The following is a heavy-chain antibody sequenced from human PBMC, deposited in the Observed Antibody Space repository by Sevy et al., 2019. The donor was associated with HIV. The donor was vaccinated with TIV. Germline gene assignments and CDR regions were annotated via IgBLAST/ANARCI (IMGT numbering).Heavy chain of an antibody. D-gene: IGHD1-7*01. Sequence: GGSLRLSCAASGFTFSKYWMGWVLQAPGKGLEWVANIKQDAGQKYYVDSVKGRFTISRDNAKNSLYLQMNSLRAEVTAVYFCARDDGNYYFHYWGQGTLVTVSS. J-gene: IGHJ4*02. CDR1: GFTFSKYW. V-gene: IGHV3-7*01. CDR3: ARDDGNYYFHY. CDR2: IKQDAGQK.